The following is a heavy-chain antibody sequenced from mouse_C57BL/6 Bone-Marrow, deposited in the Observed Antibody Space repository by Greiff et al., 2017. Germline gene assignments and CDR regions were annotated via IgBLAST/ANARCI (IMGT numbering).Heavy chain of an antibody. V-gene: IGHV1-81*01. CDR3: ARWDYSKGAY. CDR1: GYTFTSYG. Sequence: VQRVESGAELARPGASVKLSCKASGYTFTSYGISWVKQRTGQGLEWIGEIYPRSGNTYYNEKFKGKATLTADKSSSTAYMELRSLTSEDSAVYFCARWDYSKGAYWGQGTLVTVSA. J-gene: IGHJ3*01. CDR2: IYPRSGNT. D-gene: IGHD2-5*01.